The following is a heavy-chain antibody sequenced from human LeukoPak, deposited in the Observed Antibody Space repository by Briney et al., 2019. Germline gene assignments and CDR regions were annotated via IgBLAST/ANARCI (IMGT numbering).Heavy chain of an antibody. D-gene: IGHD3-22*01. V-gene: IGHV4-61*02. CDR3: ARGFYDSSGRAPFDY. J-gene: IGHJ4*02. CDR2: IYTSGST. Sequence: PSETLSLTCAVYGGSISSNSFYWSWIRQPAGKGLEWIGRIYTSGSTNYNPSLQSRVTISVETSKNQVSLKLSSVTAADSAVYYCARGFYDSSGRAPFDYWGQGSLVTVSS. CDR1: GGSISSNSFY.